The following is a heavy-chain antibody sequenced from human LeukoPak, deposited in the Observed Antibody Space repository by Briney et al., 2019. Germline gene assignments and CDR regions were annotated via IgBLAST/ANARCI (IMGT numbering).Heavy chain of an antibody. CDR1: GFTFSSYA. CDR2: ISGSGGST. Sequence: GGSLRHSCAASGFTFSSYAMSWVRQAPGKGLEWVSAISGSGGSTYYADSVKGRFTISRDNSKNTLYLQMNSLRAEDTAVYYCAKDTRLSLCSSSWRPAFDIWGQGTMVTVSS. D-gene: IGHD6-13*01. J-gene: IGHJ3*02. CDR3: AKDTRLSLCSSSWRPAFDI. V-gene: IGHV3-23*01.